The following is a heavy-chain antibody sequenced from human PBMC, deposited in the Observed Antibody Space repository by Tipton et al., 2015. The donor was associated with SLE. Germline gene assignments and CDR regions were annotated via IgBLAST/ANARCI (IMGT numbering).Heavy chain of an antibody. Sequence: QLVQSGPEVKKPGASVKVSCKASGYTFTSYGISWVRQAPGQGLEWMGWISAYNGNTNSAQKLQGRVTMTTDTSTSTAYMELRSLRSDDTAVYYCASPLGTHPLDAFDIWGQGTMVTVSS. V-gene: IGHV1-18*01. CDR2: ISAYNGNT. J-gene: IGHJ3*02. CDR3: ASPLGTHPLDAFDI. D-gene: IGHD3-16*01. CDR1: GYTFTSYG.